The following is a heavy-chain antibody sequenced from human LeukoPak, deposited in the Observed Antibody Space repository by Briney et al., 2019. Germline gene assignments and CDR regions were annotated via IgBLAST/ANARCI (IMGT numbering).Heavy chain of an antibody. D-gene: IGHD2-2*01. V-gene: IGHV4-39*01. CDR2: IHYSGST. CDR1: GGSIRSRSYY. J-gene: IGHJ6*02. CDR3: ARHLGYCTSTSCYWSGYYYYGMDV. Sequence: SETLSLTCTVSGGSIRSRSYYWGWIRQPPGKGLEWIGSIHYSGSTYYNTSLKSRVTISVDTSKNQLSLKLSSVTAADTAVYYCARHLGYCTSTSCYWSGYYYYGMDVWGQGTTVTVSS.